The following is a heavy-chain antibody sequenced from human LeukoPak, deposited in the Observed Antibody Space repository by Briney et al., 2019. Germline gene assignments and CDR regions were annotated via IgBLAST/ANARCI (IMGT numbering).Heavy chain of an antibody. Sequence: GGSLRLSCAASGFTVSSNYMSWVRQAPGKGLEWVSVIYSGGSTYYADSVKGRFTISRDNSKNTLYLQMNSLRAEDTAVYYCARGVRSSSWYYYYYYMDVWGKGTTVTVSS. CDR2: IYSGGST. D-gene: IGHD6-13*01. CDR3: ARGVRSSSWYYYYYYMDV. CDR1: GFTVSSNY. V-gene: IGHV3-66*01. J-gene: IGHJ6*03.